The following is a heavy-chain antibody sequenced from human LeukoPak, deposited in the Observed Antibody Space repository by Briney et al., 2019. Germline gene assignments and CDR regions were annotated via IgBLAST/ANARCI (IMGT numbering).Heavy chain of an antibody. D-gene: IGHD5-24*01. CDR1: GGSISSSNW. J-gene: IGHJ2*01. V-gene: IGHV4-4*02. Sequence: PSGTLSLTCAVSGGSISSSNWWSWVRQPPGKGLEWIGEIYHSGSTNYNPSLKSRVTISVDKSKNQFSLKLSSVTAADTAVYYCARDWGYNYFIDSSKNWYFDLWGRGTLVTVSS. CDR2: IYHSGST. CDR3: ARDWGYNYFIDSSKNWYFDL.